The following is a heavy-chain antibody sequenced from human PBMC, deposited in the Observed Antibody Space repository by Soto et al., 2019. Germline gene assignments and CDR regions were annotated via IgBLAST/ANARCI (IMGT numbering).Heavy chain of an antibody. CDR1: GGSISSSSYY. J-gene: IGHJ4*02. CDR2: IYYSGST. V-gene: IGHV4-39*01. Sequence: SETLSLTCTVSGGSISSSSYYWGWIRQPPGKGLEWIGSIYYSGSTYYNPSLKSRVTISVDTSKNQFSLKLSSVTAADTAVYYCARHVWVRGVIITGLYYFDYWGQGTLVTVSS. CDR3: ARHVWVRGVIITGLYYFDY. D-gene: IGHD3-10*01.